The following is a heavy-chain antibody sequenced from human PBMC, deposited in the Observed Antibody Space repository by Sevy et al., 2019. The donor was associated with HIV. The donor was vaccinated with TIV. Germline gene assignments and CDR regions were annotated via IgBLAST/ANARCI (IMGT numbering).Heavy chain of an antibody. CDR3: SRGLYYYDMRGHQEPGDY. J-gene: IGHJ4*02. D-gene: IGHD3-22*01. V-gene: IGHV3-74*01. Sequence: GGSLRLSCAASGITLSTYWMHWVRQAPGKGLVWVSRINSDGSSTGYADSVRGRFTISRDNGKNTLYLQMKSLRAEDTAVYFCSRGLYYYDMRGHQEPGDYWGQGVLVTVSS. CDR2: INSDGSST. CDR1: GITLSTYW.